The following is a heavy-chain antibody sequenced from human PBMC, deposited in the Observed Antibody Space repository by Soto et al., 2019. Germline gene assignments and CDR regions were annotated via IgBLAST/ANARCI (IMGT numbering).Heavy chain of an antibody. CDR2: VYHSRTT. CDR1: GGSISSSSYY. V-gene: IGHV4-39*02. CDR3: ARVDLGSGSFAIFDY. J-gene: IGHJ4*01. D-gene: IGHD1-26*01. Sequence: SETLSLTCTVSGGSISSSSYYWAWIRQPPGKGLEWIATVYHSRTTYYNPSLSSRATISIDTSKNQFSLKLSSVTAADTAIYFCARVDLGSGSFAIFDYWGHGNLVTVSS.